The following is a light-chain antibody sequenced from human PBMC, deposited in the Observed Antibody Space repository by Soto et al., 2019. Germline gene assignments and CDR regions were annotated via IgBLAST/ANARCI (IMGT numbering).Light chain of an antibody. CDR2: KAS. CDR3: QQYNDYSPWT. Sequence: DIQMTQSTSTLSASVGDRVTITCRASQSINIWLAWYQQKPGKAPKLLIYKASSVESGVPSRFSGSGSGTEFTLTISSLQPDDFATYYCQQYNDYSPWTFCQGTKVEIK. CDR1: QSINIW. V-gene: IGKV1-5*03. J-gene: IGKJ1*01.